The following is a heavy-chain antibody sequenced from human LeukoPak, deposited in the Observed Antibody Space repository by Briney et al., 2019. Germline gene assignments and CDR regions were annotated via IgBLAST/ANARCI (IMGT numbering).Heavy chain of an antibody. J-gene: IGHJ5*02. CDR3: ARVVFTMVRGIRDWFDP. CDR1: GGSISSGDYY. D-gene: IGHD3-10*01. V-gene: IGHV4-30-4*01. CDR2: IYYSGST. Sequence: PSQTLSLTCTVSGGSISSGDYYWSWIRQPPGKGLEWIGYIYYSGSTYYNPSLKSRVTISVDTSKNQFSLKLSSVTAADTAVYYCARVVFTMVRGIRDWFDPWGQGTLDTVSS.